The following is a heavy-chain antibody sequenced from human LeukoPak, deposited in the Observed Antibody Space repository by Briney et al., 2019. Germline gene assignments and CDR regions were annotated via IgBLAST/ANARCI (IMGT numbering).Heavy chain of an antibody. D-gene: IGHD6-6*01. CDR3: ARGAGSSPRIYFDY. V-gene: IGHV3-48*03. CDR2: ISSSGSTI. Sequence: GGSLRLSCAASGFTFSSYEMNWVRQAPGKGLEWVSYISSSGSTIYYADSVKGRFTISRDNPKNSLYLQMNSLRAEDTAVYYCARGAGSSPRIYFDYWGQGTLVTVSS. J-gene: IGHJ4*02. CDR1: GFTFSSYE.